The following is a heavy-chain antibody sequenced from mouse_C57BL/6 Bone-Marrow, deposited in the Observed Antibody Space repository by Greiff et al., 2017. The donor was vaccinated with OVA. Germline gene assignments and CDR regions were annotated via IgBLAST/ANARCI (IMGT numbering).Heavy chain of an antibody. CDR1: GCTFTGYW. Sequence: QVQLQQSGAELMKPGASVKLSCKASGCTFTGYWIEWVKQRPGHGLEWIGEILPGSGSTNYNEKFKGKATFTVDTSSNTAYMQLSSLTTEDSAIYYCARDDGGFAYWGQGTLVTVSA. CDR2: ILPGSGST. CDR3: ARDDGGFAY. J-gene: IGHJ3*01. V-gene: IGHV1-9*01. D-gene: IGHD2-12*01.